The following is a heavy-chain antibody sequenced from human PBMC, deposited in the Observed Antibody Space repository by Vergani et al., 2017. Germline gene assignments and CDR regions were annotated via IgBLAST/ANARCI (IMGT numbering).Heavy chain of an antibody. D-gene: IGHD3-9*01. V-gene: IGHV4-30-2*01. J-gene: IGHJ6*03. Sequence: QLQLQESGSGLVKPSQTLSLTCAVSGGSISSGGYSWSWIRQPPGKGLDWIGYIYHSGSTYYNPSLKSRVTISVDRSKNQFSLKLSSVTAADTAVYYCARAVLRYFDWPAPYYMDVWGKGTTVTVSS. CDR1: GGSISSGGYS. CDR2: IYHSGST. CDR3: ARAVLRYFDWPAPYYMDV.